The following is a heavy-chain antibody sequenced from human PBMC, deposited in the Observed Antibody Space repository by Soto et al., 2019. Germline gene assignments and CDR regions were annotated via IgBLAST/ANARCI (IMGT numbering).Heavy chain of an antibody. CDR3: AAWTPREHLDN. V-gene: IGHV3-33*01. J-gene: IGHJ4*02. CDR1: GFPFSSYG. Sequence: QVQVEESEGGVVQPGRSLRLSCATSGFPFSSYGMHWVRQAPGKGLEWVALIWSDGSNTYYADSVKGRFTVSRDNSKNTMYLQMDSLRAEDTALYYCAAWTPREHLDNWGQGTLVTVSS. D-gene: IGHD2-15*01. CDR2: IWSDGSNT.